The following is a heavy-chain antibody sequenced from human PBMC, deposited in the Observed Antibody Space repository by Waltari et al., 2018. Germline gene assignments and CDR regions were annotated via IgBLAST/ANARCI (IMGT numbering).Heavy chain of an antibody. J-gene: IGHJ5*02. Sequence: QLQLQESGPGLVKPSETLSLTCTVSGCSISTSSYYWGWIRQPPGKGLEWIGSIYYSGSTYYNPSLKSRVTISVDTSKNQFSLKLSSVTAADTAVYYCATENWFDPWGQGTLVTVSS. V-gene: IGHV4-39*07. CDR1: GCSISTSSYY. CDR3: ATENWFDP. CDR2: IYYSGST.